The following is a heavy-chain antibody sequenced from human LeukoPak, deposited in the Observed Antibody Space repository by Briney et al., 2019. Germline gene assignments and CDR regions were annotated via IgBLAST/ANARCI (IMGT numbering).Heavy chain of an antibody. CDR2: IYYSGST. Sequence: SETLSLTCTVSGGSISSSDYYWGWIRQPPGKGLEWIGSIYYSGSTYYNPSLKSRVTISVDTSKNQFSLKLSSVTAADTAVYYCARLDYYGSGLDYWGQGTLVTVSS. J-gene: IGHJ4*02. CDR1: GGSISSSDYY. CDR3: ARLDYYGSGLDY. D-gene: IGHD3-10*01. V-gene: IGHV4-39*01.